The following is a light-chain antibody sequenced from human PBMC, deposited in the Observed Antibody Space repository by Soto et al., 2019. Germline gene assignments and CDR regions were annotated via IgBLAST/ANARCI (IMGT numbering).Light chain of an antibody. CDR3: QSYDSSLSGWV. CDR1: SSNIGAGYD. J-gene: IGLJ3*02. Sequence: QSVLTQPPSVSGAPGQRVTIPGTGSSSNIGAGYDVHWYRQLPGTAPKLLIYGNSNRPSGFPDRFSGSKSGTSASLAITGLQAEDEADYYCQSYDSSLSGWVFGGGTKLTVL. V-gene: IGLV1-40*01. CDR2: GNS.